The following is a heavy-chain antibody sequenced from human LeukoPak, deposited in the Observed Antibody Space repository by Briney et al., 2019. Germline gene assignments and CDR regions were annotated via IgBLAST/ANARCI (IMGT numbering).Heavy chain of an antibody. CDR3: AKDDPGYYYGMDV. CDR2: ITGSGSGA. V-gene: IGHV3-23*01. CDR1: GFTFSSFA. J-gene: IGHJ6*02. Sequence: GGSLRLSCAASGFTFSSFAINWVRQAPGKGLEWVSVITGSGSGADYADSVKGRFTISRDNSQNTLYLQMNSLRAEDTAVYYCAKDDPGYYYGMDVWGQGTTVTVSS. D-gene: IGHD1-14*01.